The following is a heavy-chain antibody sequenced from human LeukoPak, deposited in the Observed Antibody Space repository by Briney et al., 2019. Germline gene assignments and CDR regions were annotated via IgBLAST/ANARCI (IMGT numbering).Heavy chain of an antibody. Sequence: GGSLRLSCAASGFTFSSYWMSWVRQAPGKGLEWVANIKQDGSEKYYVDSVKGRFTISRDNAKNSLYLQMNSLRAEDTAVYYCARYRPGLDPYFDYWGQGTLVTVPS. D-gene: IGHD1-26*01. J-gene: IGHJ4*02. CDR3: ARYRPGLDPYFDY. CDR1: GFTFSSYW. V-gene: IGHV3-7*01. CDR2: IKQDGSEK.